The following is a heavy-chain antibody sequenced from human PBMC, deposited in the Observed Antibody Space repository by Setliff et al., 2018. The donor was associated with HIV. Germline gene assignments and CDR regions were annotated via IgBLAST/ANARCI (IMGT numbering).Heavy chain of an antibody. Sequence: SVKVSCKASGGTFSSYGISWVRQAPGQGLEWMGGIIPIFGTTNYAQMFQGRVTMTADESTSTAYMELSSLRSEDTAVYYCARAVVPTYYDVLTGYVYYMDVWGKGTTVTVSS. V-gene: IGHV1-69*13. J-gene: IGHJ6*03. CDR2: IIPIFGTT. D-gene: IGHD3-9*01. CDR3: ARAVVPTYYDVLTGYVYYMDV. CDR1: GGTFSSYG.